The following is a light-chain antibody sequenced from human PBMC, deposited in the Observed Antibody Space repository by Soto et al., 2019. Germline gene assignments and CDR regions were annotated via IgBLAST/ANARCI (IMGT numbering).Light chain of an antibody. Sequence: QSALTQPASVSGSPGQSITISCTGTSSDVGSYNLVSWYQQHPGKVPELMIYEGSKRPSGVSNRFSGSKSGNTASLTISGLQAEDEADYYCCSYAGSSTYVLFGGGTKLTVL. V-gene: IGLV2-23*01. J-gene: IGLJ2*01. CDR3: CSYAGSSTYVL. CDR2: EGS. CDR1: SSDVGSYNL.